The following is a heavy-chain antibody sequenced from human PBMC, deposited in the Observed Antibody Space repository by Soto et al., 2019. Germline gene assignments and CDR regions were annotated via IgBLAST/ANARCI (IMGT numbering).Heavy chain of an antibody. V-gene: IGHV3-23*01. CDR1: GFTFSSYA. CDR3: AKPGDSSSWYRASYFDY. CDR2: ISGSGGST. D-gene: IGHD6-13*01. J-gene: IGHJ4*02. Sequence: VGSLRLSCAASGFTFSSYAMSWVRQAPGKGLEWVSAISGSGGSTYYADSVEGRFTISRDNSKNTLYLQMNSLRAEDTAVYYCAKPGDSSSWYRASYFDYWGQGTLVTVSS.